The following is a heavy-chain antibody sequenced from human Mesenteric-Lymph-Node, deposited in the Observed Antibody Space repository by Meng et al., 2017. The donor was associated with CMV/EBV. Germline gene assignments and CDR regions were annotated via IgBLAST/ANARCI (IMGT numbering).Heavy chain of an antibody. CDR2: INHSGST. CDR1: GGSFSGYY. CDR3: ARHQRWLKSEGGFNY. J-gene: IGHJ4*02. D-gene: IGHD4-23*01. V-gene: IGHV4-34*01. Sequence: QVQLQQWGRGLLEPSGTLSPTCAGYGGSFSGYYWSWIRQPPGKGLEWIGEINHSGSTNYNPSLKSRVTISVDTSKNQFSLKLSSVTAADTAVYYCARHQRWLKSEGGFNYWGQGTLVTVSS.